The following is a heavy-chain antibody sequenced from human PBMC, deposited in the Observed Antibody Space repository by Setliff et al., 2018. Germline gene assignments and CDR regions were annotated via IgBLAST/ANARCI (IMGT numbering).Heavy chain of an antibody. D-gene: IGHD2-2*01. CDR2: ISHGVST. V-gene: IGHV4-30-4*01. J-gene: IGHJ4*02. Sequence: SETLSLTCTVSGASVTSFDYYWSWIRQPPGKGLEYIGHISHGVSTSYSPSLKSRLSISADTSKNQFSLKLTSVTAADTAVYYCARTHCTTTSCFYFHYWGQGALVTVSS. CDR3: ARTHCTTTSCFYFHY. CDR1: GASVTSFDYY.